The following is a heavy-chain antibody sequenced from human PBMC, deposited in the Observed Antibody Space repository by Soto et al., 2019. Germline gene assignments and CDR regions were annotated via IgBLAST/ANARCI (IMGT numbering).Heavy chain of an antibody. V-gene: IGHV3-23*01. CDR3: AKEHIVVVTPQFDY. CDR2: ISGSGGST. CDR1: GFTFSSYA. D-gene: IGHD2-21*02. J-gene: IGHJ4*02. Sequence: GGSLKPSWQASGFTFSSYALSWVRPGPGKGLEWVSAISGSGGSTYYADSVKGRFTISRDNSKNTLYLQMNSLRAEDTAVYYCAKEHIVVVTPQFDYWGQGTLVTVSS.